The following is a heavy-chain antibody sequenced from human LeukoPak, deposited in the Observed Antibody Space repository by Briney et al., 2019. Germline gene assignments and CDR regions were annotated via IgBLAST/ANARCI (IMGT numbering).Heavy chain of an antibody. CDR2: ISGNGINT. Sequence: GGSLRLSCATSGFTINTYAMNWVRQAPGKGLEWVSIISGNGINTYYAESVKGRFTISRDDSKNTLYLQMNSLRADNTAIYYCARGVSDWGQGTLVTVAS. CDR1: GFTINTYA. CDR3: ARGVSD. J-gene: IGHJ4*02. V-gene: IGHV3-23*01. D-gene: IGHD3-16*01.